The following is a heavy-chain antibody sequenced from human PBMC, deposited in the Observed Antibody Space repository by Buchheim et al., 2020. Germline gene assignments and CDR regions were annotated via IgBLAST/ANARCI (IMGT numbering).Heavy chain of an antibody. CDR2: INSDGSST. CDR1: GFTFSSYW. D-gene: IGHD5-12*01. CDR3: ARQGYSENLNDAFDI. J-gene: IGHJ3*02. Sequence: EVQLVESGGDLVQPGGSLRLSCAASGFTFSSYWMHWVRQAPGKGLVWVSHINSDGSSTSYADSVKGRFTISRDNAKNMLYLQMNSLRAEDTALYYCARQGYSENLNDAFDIWGQGT. V-gene: IGHV3-74*01.